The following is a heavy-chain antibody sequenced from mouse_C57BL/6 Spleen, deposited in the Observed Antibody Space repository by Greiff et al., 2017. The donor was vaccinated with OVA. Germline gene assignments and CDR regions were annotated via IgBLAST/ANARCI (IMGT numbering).Heavy chain of an antibody. CDR1: GYAFSSSW. Sequence: VQLKESGPELVKPGASVKISCKASGYAFSSSWMNWAKQRPGKGLEWIGRIYPGDGDTNYKGKFKGKATLTADKSSSTAYMQLSSLTSEDSAVYFCAREGLLPWFAYWGQGTLVTVSA. CDR2: IYPGDGDT. CDR3: AREGLLPWFAY. D-gene: IGHD2-3*01. J-gene: IGHJ3*01. V-gene: IGHV1-82*01.